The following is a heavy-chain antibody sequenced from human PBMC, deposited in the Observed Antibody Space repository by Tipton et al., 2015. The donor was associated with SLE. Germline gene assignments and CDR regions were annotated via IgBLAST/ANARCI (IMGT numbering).Heavy chain of an antibody. J-gene: IGHJ4*02. CDR3: ARHRDSTVTSVFDY. Sequence: TLSLTCAVSGYSISSGYYWGWIRQPPGKGLEWIGSMYHSGSTYYNPSLKSRVTISVDTSKNQFSLKVSSVTAADTAFYYCARHRDSTVTSVFDYWGQGTLVTVSS. V-gene: IGHV4-38-2*01. CDR2: MYHSGST. CDR1: GYSISSGYY. D-gene: IGHD4-17*01.